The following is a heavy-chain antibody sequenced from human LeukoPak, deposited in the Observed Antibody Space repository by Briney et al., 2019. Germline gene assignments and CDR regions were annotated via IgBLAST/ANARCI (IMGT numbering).Heavy chain of an antibody. J-gene: IGHJ4*02. V-gene: IGHV1-69*13. D-gene: IGHD3-3*01. CDR2: IIPIFGTA. CDR3: ASSDVLRFLEWLLRD. CDR1: GGTFSSYA. Sequence: GASVKVSCKASGGTFSSYAISWVRQAPGQGLEWMGGIIPIFGTANYAQKFQGRVTITADESTSTAYMELSSLRSEDTAVYYCASSDVLRFLEWLLRDWGQGTLVTVSS.